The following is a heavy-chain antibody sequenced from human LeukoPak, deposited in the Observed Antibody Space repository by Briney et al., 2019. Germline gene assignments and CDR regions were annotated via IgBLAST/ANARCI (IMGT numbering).Heavy chain of an antibody. CDR2: IYYSGST. CDR3: ARLNSPNSSSWYRIGYFQH. CDR1: GGSISSYY. D-gene: IGHD6-13*01. V-gene: IGHV4-59*12. Sequence: SETLSLTCTVSGGSISSYYWSWIRQPPGKGLEWIGYIYYSGSTNYNPSLKSRVTISVDTSKNQFSLKLSSVTAADTAVYYCARLNSPNSSSWYRIGYFQHWGQGTLVTVSS. J-gene: IGHJ1*01.